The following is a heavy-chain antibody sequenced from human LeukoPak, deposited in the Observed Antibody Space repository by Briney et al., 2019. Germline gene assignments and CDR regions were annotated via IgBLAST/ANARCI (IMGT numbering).Heavy chain of an antibody. J-gene: IGHJ5*02. D-gene: IGHD4-23*01. CDR3: ARVGETGGNSGGWFDP. Sequence: SETLSLTCTVSGGSISSYYWSWIRQPAGKGLEWIGRIYTSGSTNYNPSLKSRVTISVDKSKNQFSLKLSSVTAADTAVYYCARVGETGGNSGGWFDPWGQGSLVTVSS. V-gene: IGHV4-4*07. CDR2: IYTSGST. CDR1: GGSISSYY.